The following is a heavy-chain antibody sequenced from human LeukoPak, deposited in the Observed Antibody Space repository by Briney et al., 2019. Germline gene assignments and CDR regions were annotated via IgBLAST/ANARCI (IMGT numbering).Heavy chain of an antibody. CDR2: ISGSGIST. J-gene: IGHJ3*02. V-gene: IGHV3-23*01. D-gene: IGHD2-2*01. CDR3: AKYARIVVVQAAMPKDAFDI. CDR1: GFTFSSYA. Sequence: GGSLRLSCAASGFTFSSYAMSWVRQAPGKGLEWVSTISGSGISTFDADSVKDRFTISRDNSKNTLYLQMTSLRADDTAVYYCAKYARIVVVQAAMPKDAFDIWGQGTRVTVSS.